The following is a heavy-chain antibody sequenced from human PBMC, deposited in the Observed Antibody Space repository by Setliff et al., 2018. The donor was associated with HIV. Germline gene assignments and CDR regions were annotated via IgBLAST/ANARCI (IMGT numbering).Heavy chain of an antibody. CDR1: GGSFSGYC. CDR3: ARVSCRSWYSIPRYYYYSMYV. Sequence: PSETLSLTCAVYGGSFSGYCWSWIRQPPGKGLEWIGEIQHSGRINYNPSLRSRVTTSVDTSQNQFSLRLRSVTAADTAVYYCARVSCRSWYSIPRYYYYSMYVWGNGTTFTVSS. V-gene: IGHV4-34*01. CDR2: IQHSGRI. D-gene: IGHD6-13*01. J-gene: IGHJ6*03.